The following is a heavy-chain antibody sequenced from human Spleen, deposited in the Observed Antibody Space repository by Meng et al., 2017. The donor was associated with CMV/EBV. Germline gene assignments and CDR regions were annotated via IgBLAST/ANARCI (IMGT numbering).Heavy chain of an antibody. J-gene: IGHJ4*02. CDR1: GYNLHSYY. Sequence: TVSCKPSGYNLHSYYLHWVRQAPGQGLAWMGWINPNSGGTKYAPSFQCWVTITRDTSISTAHMVLTSLKSDDTAVYYCAMGSDYLDYWGQGTLVTVSS. CDR2: INPNSGGT. V-gene: IGHV1-2*04. CDR3: AMGSDYLDY. D-gene: IGHD3-16*01.